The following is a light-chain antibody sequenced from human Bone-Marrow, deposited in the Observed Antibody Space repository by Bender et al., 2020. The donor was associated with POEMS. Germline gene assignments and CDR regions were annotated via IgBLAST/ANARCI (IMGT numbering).Light chain of an antibody. Sequence: QSALTQPASVSGSPGQSITISCAGTSSDVGSYNFVSWYQQHPGKAPKLIIFDVYTRPSGVSIRFSGSKAGNTASLTISGLQAEDEADYYCCSYAGSNNVLFGGGTKLTVL. CDR3: CSYAGSNNVL. J-gene: IGLJ2*01. CDR1: SSDVGSYNF. CDR2: DVY. V-gene: IGLV2-23*02.